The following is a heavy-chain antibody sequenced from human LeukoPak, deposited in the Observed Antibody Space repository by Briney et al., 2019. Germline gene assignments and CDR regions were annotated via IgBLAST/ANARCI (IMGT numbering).Heavy chain of an antibody. D-gene: IGHD3-22*01. Sequence: ASVKVSCKASGYTFTGYYMHWVRQAPGQGLEWMGWISPDSGGTNYAQKFQGRVTMTRDTSISTAYIDLSSLRSEDTAVYYCARDVGYYYDSSGYFPYYFDYWGQGTLVTVSS. CDR3: ARDVGYYYDSSGYFPYYFDY. J-gene: IGHJ4*02. CDR1: GYTFTGYY. V-gene: IGHV1-2*02. CDR2: ISPDSGGT.